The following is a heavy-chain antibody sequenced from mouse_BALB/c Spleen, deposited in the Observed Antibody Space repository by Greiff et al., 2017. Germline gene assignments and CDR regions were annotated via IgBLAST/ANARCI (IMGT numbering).Heavy chain of an antibody. J-gene: IGHJ1*01. D-gene: IGHD1-1*01. CDR2: ISSGGSYT. Sequence: EVKLMESGGGLVKPGGSLKLSCAASGFTFSSYAMSWVRQSPEKRLEWVAEISSGGSYTYYPDTVTGRFTISRDNAKNTLYLEMSSLRSEDTAMYYCARAPSNYYGSSLWYFDVWGAGTTVTVSS. CDR1: GFTFSSYA. V-gene: IGHV5-9-4*01. CDR3: ARAPSNYYGSSLWYFDV.